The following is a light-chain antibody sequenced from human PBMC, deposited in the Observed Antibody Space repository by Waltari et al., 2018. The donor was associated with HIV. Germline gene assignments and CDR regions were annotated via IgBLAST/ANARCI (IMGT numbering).Light chain of an antibody. CDR3: AAWDDSLSGVV. CDR2: RVN. J-gene: IGLJ2*01. CDR1: RSNIGRNY. Sequence: QSVLTQPPSASGTPGPRVTIPCSGNRSNIGRNYVDWYQQLPGTAPKLLIYRVNQRPSGVPDRFSGSKSGTSASLAISGLRSEDELDYYCAAWDDSLSGVVFGGGTKLTVL. V-gene: IGLV1-47*01.